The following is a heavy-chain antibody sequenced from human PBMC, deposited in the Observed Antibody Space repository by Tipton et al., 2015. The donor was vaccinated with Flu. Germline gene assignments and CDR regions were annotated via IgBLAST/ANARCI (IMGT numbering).Heavy chain of an antibody. Sequence: SLRLSCAASGFTFSSYNMNWVRRAPGKGLEWVSSITSSSSYIYYADSVKGRFTISRDNAKNSLYLQMNSLRVEDTALYYCARDGVVMTGLGYYGMDVWGQGTTVTVSS. V-gene: IGHV3-21*01. J-gene: IGHJ6*02. CDR1: GFTFSSYN. CDR2: ITSSSSYI. D-gene: IGHD2-21*02. CDR3: ARDGVVMTGLGYYGMDV.